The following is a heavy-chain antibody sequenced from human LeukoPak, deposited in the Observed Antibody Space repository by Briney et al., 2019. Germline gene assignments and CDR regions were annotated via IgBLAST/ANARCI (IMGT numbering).Heavy chain of an antibody. CDR1: GFTFSTYS. CDR2: AAAGGFI. D-gene: IGHD5-12*01. Sequence: LAGGSLRLSCAASGFTFSTYSMNWVRQAPGKGLEWVSYAAAGGFISYADSVRGRFTISRDNAKNSLYLQMNSLRDEDTAVYYCAREGFYSGYDRWGQGTLVTVSS. J-gene: IGHJ4*02. CDR3: AREGFYSGYDR. V-gene: IGHV3-48*02.